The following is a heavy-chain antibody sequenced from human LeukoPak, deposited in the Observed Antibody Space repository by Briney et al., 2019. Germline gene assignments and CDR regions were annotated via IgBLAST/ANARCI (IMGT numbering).Heavy chain of an antibody. V-gene: IGHV4-39*01. CDR3: ARHWPNYGDYDSPTPTWFDP. J-gene: IGHJ5*02. CDR1: GGSISSSSYY. Sequence: SETLSLTCTVSGGSISSSSYYWGWIRQPPGKGLEWIGRIYYSGSTYYNPSLKSRVAISVDTSKNQFSLKLSSVTAADTAVYYCARHWPNYGDYDSPTPTWFDPWGQGTLVTVSS. CDR2: IYYSGST. D-gene: IGHD4-17*01.